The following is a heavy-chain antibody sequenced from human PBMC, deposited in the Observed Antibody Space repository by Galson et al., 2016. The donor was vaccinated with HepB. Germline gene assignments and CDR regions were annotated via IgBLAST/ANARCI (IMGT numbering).Heavy chain of an antibody. V-gene: IGHV4-31*03. J-gene: IGHJ3*02. CDR3: ASGNMTTEALHAFDI. Sequence: TLSLTCTVSGGSIRTGAYHWSWVRQHPGKGLEWIGYIYYSGRTYYKPSLKSRVTISLDTSKNQFSLELSSVPATDTAVYYCASGNMTTEALHAFDIWGQGTMVTVSS. D-gene: IGHD4-17*01. CDR1: GGSIRTGAYH. CDR2: IYYSGRT.